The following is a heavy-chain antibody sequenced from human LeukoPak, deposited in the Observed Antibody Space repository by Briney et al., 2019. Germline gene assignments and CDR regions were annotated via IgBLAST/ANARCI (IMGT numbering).Heavy chain of an antibody. V-gene: IGHV5-51*01. J-gene: IGHJ1*01. Sequence: GESLKISWKGSGYSFPSNWIGWVRQMPGKGLEWMGIIYPGDSDTRYSPSFQGQVTISADKSISTAYVHWSSLKASDTAIYYCATYAGTSSKYFQYWGQGTLVTVSS. CDR1: GYSFPSNW. CDR3: ATYAGTSSKYFQY. CDR2: IYPGDSDT. D-gene: IGHD3-10*01.